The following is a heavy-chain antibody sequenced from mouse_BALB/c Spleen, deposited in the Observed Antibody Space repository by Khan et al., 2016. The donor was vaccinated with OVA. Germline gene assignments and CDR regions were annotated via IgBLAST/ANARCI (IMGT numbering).Heavy chain of an antibody. Sequence: QVQLKESGPGLVQPSQSLSITCTVSGFSLNNYSVHWVRQSPGTGLEWLGVIWRAGSTDYNAAFISRLTISKDNSRRPVFFNMNSLQPNDTAIYYWARRGYDYGRGALFAYGGQGTLVTVSA. CDR2: IWRAGST. CDR3: ARRGYDYGRGALFAY. D-gene: IGHD2-4*01. V-gene: IGHV2-2*02. CDR1: GFSLNNYS. J-gene: IGHJ3*01.